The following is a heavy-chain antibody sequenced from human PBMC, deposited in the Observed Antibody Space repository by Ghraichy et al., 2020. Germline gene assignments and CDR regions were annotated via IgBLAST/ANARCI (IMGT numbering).Heavy chain of an antibody. CDR2: ISSSSSTI. CDR3: AREEQLLGRGYDFWSGYYPYYFDC. J-gene: IGHJ4*02. D-gene: IGHD3-3*01. Sequence: GGSLRLSCAASGFTFSSYSMNWVRQAPGKGLEWVSYISSSSSTIYYADSVKGRFTISRDNAKNSLYLQMNSLRDEDTAVYYCAREEQLLGRGYDFWSGYYPYYFDCWGQGTLVTVSS. V-gene: IGHV3-48*02. CDR1: GFTFSSYS.